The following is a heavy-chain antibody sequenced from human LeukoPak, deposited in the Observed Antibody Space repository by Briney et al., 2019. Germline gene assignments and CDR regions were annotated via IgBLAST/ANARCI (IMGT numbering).Heavy chain of an antibody. D-gene: IGHD2/OR15-2a*01. V-gene: IGHV3-66*04. Sequence: GGSLRLSCAASGFTVSSNYMSWVRQAPGKGLEWVSVIYSGGSTYYADSVKGRFTISRDNSKNTLYLQMNSLRAEDTAVYYCARHSTTHYYGMDVWGQGTTVTVSS. CDR2: IYSGGST. J-gene: IGHJ6*02. CDR1: GFTVSSNY. CDR3: ARHSTTHYYGMDV.